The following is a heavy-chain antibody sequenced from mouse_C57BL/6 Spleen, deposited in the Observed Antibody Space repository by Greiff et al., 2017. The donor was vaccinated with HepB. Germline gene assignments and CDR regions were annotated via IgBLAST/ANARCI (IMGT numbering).Heavy chain of an antibody. CDR1: GYAFSSSW. V-gene: IGHV1-82*01. CDR3: ARTRGNYAVDY. J-gene: IGHJ2*01. D-gene: IGHD2-1*01. CDR2: IYPGDGDT. Sequence: QVQLKQSGPELVKPGASVKISCKASGYAFSSSWMNWVKQRPGKGLEWIGRIYPGDGDTNYNGKFKGKATLTADKSSSTAYMQLSSLTSEDSAVYCCARTRGNYAVDYWGQGTTLTVSS.